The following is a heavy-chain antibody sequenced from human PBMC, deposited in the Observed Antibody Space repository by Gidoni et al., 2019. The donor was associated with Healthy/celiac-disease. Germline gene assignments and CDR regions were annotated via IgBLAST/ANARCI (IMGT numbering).Heavy chain of an antibody. J-gene: IGHJ4*02. CDR1: GFTFSRYW. V-gene: IGHV3-74*01. CDR3: AREVSSGGED. Sequence: EVQLVESGGGLVQPGGSLRLSCAASGFTFSRYWMHWVRQAPGQGLVWVPRFNSDGSSTSYADSVKGRFTISRDNAKNTLYLQMNSLRAEDTAVYYCAREVSSGGEDWGQGTLVTVSS. D-gene: IGHD6-25*01. CDR2: FNSDGSST.